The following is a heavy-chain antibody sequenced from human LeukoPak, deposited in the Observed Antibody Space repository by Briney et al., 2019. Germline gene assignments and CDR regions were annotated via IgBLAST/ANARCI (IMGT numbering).Heavy chain of an antibody. CDR3: AEGRGTYRGEYFQY. V-gene: IGHV4-59*01. Sequence: SETLSLTCTVSGGSISSDYRSWIRQPPGKGLEWIGYMYNNGNTNYNPSLKNRVSISVDMSKNQFSLKLSSVTAADTAVYYCAEGRGTYRGEYFQYWGQGTLATVSS. J-gene: IGHJ1*01. D-gene: IGHD3-16*02. CDR1: GGSISSDY. CDR2: MYNNGNT.